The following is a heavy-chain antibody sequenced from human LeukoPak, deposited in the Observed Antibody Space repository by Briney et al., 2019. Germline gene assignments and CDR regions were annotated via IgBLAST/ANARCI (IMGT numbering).Heavy chain of an antibody. V-gene: IGHV4-34*01. Sequence: SETLSLTCAVYGGSFSGYYWSWIRQPPGKGLEWIGEINHSGSTNYNPSLKSRVTISVDTSKNQFSLKLSSVTAADTAVYYCARGLLGNNYDFWSGKRGHYFDYWGQGTLVIVSS. CDR3: ARGLLGNNYDFWSGKRGHYFDY. J-gene: IGHJ4*02. CDR1: GGSFSGYY. D-gene: IGHD3-3*01. CDR2: INHSGST.